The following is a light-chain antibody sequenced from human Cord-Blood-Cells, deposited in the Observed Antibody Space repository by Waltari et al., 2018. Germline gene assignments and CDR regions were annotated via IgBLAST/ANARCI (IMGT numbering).Light chain of an antibody. V-gene: IGKV4-1*01. CDR2: WAS. Sequence: DIVMTQSPDSLAVSLGERATINCKSSQSVLYSSNNKNNLAWYQQKPGQPPKLLIYWASTRESGVPDRVRGSGSGTDFTLTISSLQAEDVAVYYCQQYYSTPWTFGQGTKVEIK. CDR1: QSVLYSSNNKNN. J-gene: IGKJ1*01. CDR3: QQYYSTPWT.